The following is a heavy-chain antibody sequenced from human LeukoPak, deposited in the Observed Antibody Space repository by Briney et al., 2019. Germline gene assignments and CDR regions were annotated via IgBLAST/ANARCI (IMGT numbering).Heavy chain of an antibody. J-gene: IGHJ3*02. CDR2: IYYSGST. CDR3: ASPSDYYDSSSTAFDI. Sequence: PSETLSLTCTVSGGSISSSSYYWGWIRQPPGKGLEWIGSIYYSGSTYYNPSLKSRVTISVDTSKNQFSLKLSSVTAADTAVYYCASPSDYYDSSSTAFDIWGQGTMVTVSS. CDR1: GGSISSSSYY. V-gene: IGHV4-39*01. D-gene: IGHD3-22*01.